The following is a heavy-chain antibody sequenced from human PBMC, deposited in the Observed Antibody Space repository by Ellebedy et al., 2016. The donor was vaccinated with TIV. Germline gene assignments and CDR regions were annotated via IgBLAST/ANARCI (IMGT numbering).Heavy chain of an antibody. Sequence: SETLSLXXAVSGYSINRGYYWGWIRQPPGKGLEWIGSIYYGGSTYYNPSLKSRVTISLDTSKNQFSLTVSSVTAADTAVYFCAKGLQQLLLDAFDIWGQGTMVAVSS. D-gene: IGHD6-13*01. V-gene: IGHV4-38-2*01. CDR3: AKGLQQLLLDAFDI. CDR2: IYYGGST. CDR1: GYSINRGYY. J-gene: IGHJ3*02.